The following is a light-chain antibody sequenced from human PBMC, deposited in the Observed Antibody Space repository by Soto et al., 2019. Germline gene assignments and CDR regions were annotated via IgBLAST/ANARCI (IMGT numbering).Light chain of an antibody. J-gene: IGKJ1*01. CDR3: QQSNNYPWT. Sequence: DIQMTQSPSTLSASVGDGVTITCRASQYIHNYLAWYQQKPGEAPKLLIYEAANLESGVPSRFSGSGTGTEFTLTISSLQPDDFATYYCQQSNNYPWTFGQGTRVEI. CDR1: QYIHNY. V-gene: IGKV1-5*03. CDR2: EAA.